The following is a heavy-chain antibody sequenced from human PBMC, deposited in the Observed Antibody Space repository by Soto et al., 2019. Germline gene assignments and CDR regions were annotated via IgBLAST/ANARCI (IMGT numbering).Heavy chain of an antibody. V-gene: IGHV3-11*01. CDR3: ARDLELTYYYYYGMDV. CDR2: ISSSGSTI. J-gene: IGHJ6*02. D-gene: IGHD1-7*01. Sequence: QVQLVESGGGLVKPGGSLRLSCAASGFTFSDYYMSWIRQAPGKGLEWVSYISSSGSTIYYADSVKGRFTISRDNAQNSLHLQMSSVRAEDTAVYYCARDLELTYYYYYGMDVWGQGTTVTVSS. CDR1: GFTFSDYY.